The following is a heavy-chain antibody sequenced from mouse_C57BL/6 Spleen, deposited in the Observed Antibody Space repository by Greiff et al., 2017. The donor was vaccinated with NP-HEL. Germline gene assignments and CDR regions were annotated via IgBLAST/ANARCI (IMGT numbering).Heavy chain of an antibody. J-gene: IGHJ2*01. D-gene: IGHD2-5*01. V-gene: IGHV1-69*01. CDR3: ARKGFYYSNYGGTLDY. Sequence: QVQLQQSGAELVMPGASVKLSCKASGYTFTSYWMHWVKQRPGQGLEWIGEIDPSDSYPNYNQKFKGKSTLTVDKSSSTAYMQLSSLTSEDSAVYYCARKGFYYSNYGGTLDYWGQGTTLTVSS. CDR1: GYTFTSYW. CDR2: IDPSDSYP.